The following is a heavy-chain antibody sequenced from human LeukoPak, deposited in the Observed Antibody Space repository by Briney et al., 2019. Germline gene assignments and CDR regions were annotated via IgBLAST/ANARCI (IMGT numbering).Heavy chain of an antibody. D-gene: IGHD3-22*01. Sequence: ASVKVSCKASGYTFTGYYMHWVRQAPGQGLEWMVWINPNSGGTNYAQKLQGRVTMTTDTSTSTAYMELRSLRSDDTAVYYCARDLWVIGFDIDYWGQGTLVTVSS. V-gene: IGHV1-2*02. CDR2: INPNSGGT. CDR1: GYTFTGYY. J-gene: IGHJ4*02. CDR3: ARDLWVIGFDIDY.